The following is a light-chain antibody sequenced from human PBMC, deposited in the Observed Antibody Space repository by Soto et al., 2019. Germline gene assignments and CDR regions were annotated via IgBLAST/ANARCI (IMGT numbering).Light chain of an antibody. CDR1: SSNIGTNT. CDR2: SNN. V-gene: IGLV1-44*01. Sequence: QSVLTQPPSASGTPGQRVPISCSGSSSNIGTNTVNWYQHLPGTAPKLLIYSNNQRPSGVPDRFSGSKSGTSASLAVSGLQSEDEADYYCAAWDDSLNGYVFGTGTKLTVL. CDR3: AAWDDSLNGYV. J-gene: IGLJ1*01.